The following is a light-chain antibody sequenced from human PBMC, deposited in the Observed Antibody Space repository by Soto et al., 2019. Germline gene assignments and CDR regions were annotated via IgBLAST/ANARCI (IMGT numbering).Light chain of an antibody. CDR2: DVS. Sequence: SVLTQPRSVSRSPGQAVTISCTGTSSDVGGYYYVSWYQQHPAKAPKLMIYDVSKRPSGVPDRFSCSKSCNTASLTISCLQAEDEADYYCCSYAGSYTLYVFGTGTKVTVL. CDR1: SSDVGGYYY. V-gene: IGLV2-11*01. J-gene: IGLJ1*01. CDR3: CSYAGSYTLYV.